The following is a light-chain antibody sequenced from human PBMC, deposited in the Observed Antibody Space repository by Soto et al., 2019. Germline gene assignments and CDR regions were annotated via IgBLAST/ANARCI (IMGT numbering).Light chain of an antibody. V-gene: IGKV1-39*01. CDR1: QSISSY. Sequence: IQMTQSPSSLSASVGERVTIICRASQSISSYLNWYQQKPGKAPKLLIYDASSLESGVPSRFSGSGSGTDFTLTISSLKPEDFATYYCQQSYSTETFGQGTKVDIK. CDR2: DAS. J-gene: IGKJ1*01. CDR3: QQSYSTET.